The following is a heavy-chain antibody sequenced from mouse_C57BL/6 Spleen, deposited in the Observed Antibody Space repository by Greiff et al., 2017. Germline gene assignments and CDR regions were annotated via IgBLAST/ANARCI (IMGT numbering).Heavy chain of an antibody. J-gene: IGHJ1*01. CDR2: IYPGDGDT. CDR1: GYAFSSYW. D-gene: IGHD6-1*01. CDR3: ARSLPGAYFDV. Sequence: VQLQQSGAELVKPGASVKISCKASGYAFSSYWMNWVKQRPGKGLEWVGQIYPGDGDTNYNGKFKGKATLTADKSSSTAYMQLSSLTSEDSAVYFCARSLPGAYFDVWGPGTTVTVSS. V-gene: IGHV1-80*01.